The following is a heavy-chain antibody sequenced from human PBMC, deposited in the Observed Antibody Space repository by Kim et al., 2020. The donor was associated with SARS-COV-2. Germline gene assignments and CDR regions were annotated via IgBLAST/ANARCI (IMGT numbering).Heavy chain of an antibody. Sequence: GGSLRLSCAASGFTFSSYAMSWVRQAPGKGLEWVSTISSSGGSTYYADSVNGRFTISRDNSKNTLYLQMNSLRAEDTAVYYCAKDSSGWYSDYWGQGTLVTVSS. CDR2: ISSSGGST. V-gene: IGHV3-23*01. J-gene: IGHJ4*02. D-gene: IGHD6-19*01. CDR1: GFTFSSYA. CDR3: AKDSSGWYSDY.